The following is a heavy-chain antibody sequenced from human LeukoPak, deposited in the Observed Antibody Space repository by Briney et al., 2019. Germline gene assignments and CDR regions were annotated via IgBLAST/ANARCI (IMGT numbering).Heavy chain of an antibody. CDR1: GGSISSYY. CDR2: IYTSGST. CDR3: ARSLRSIAAADDYYFDY. D-gene: IGHD6-13*01. V-gene: IGHV4-4*07. Sequence: SETLSLTCTVSGGSISSYYWSWIRQPAGKGLEWIGRIYTSGSTNYNPSLKSRVTISVDTSKNQFSLKLSSVTAADTAVYYCARSLRSIAAADDYYFDYWGRGTLVTVSS. J-gene: IGHJ4*02.